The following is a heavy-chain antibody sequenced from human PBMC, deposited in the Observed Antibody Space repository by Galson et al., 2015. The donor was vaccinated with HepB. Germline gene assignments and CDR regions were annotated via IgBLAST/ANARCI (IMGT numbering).Heavy chain of an antibody. CDR1: GFTFSSYE. V-gene: IGHV3-48*03. CDR3: ARNSDFVSWRDGMDR. D-gene: IGHD3-3*01. Sequence: SLRLSCAASGFTFSSYEMHWVRQAPGKGLVWVSYISSRGNTICYADSVKGRFTISRDNAKNSLSLQMNSLRAEDTAVYYCARNSDFVSWRDGMDRWGQGATV. J-gene: IGHJ6*02. CDR2: ISSRGNTI.